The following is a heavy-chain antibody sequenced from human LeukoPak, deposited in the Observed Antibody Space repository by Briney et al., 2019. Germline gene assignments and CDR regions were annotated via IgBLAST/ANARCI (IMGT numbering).Heavy chain of an antibody. V-gene: IGHV3-30*04. CDR1: GFTFSDYT. D-gene: IGHD6-13*01. J-gene: IGHJ4*02. Sequence: GGSLRLSCAASGFTFSDYTMQWVRQAPGKGLEWVALLPPDGSYQYYADSLKGRFTISRDNFKNALYLQMNSLRLEDAAVYYCARGLHDRSWYGAHWGQGTLLSVSS. CDR3: ARGLHDRSWYGAH. CDR2: LPPDGSYQ.